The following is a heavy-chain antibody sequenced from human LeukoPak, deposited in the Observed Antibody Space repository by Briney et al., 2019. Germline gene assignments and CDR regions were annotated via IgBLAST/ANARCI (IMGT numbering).Heavy chain of an antibody. J-gene: IGHJ4*02. CDR1: GFSISSGYF. CDR3: ARRISTRRGETCSSTGCYFDY. D-gene: IGHD2-2*01. CDR2: IFHNGIT. V-gene: IGHV4-38-2*01. Sequence: SETLSLTCAVSGFSISSGYFWAWIRQSPGKGLEWIGSIFHNGITYYNSSLKSRITISVDTSKNQFSLRLSSVTAADTAVYYCARRISTRRGETCSSTGCYFDYWGQGTLVTVSS.